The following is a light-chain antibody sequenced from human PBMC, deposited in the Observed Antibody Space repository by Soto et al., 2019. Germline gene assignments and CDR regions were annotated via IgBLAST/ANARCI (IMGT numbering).Light chain of an antibody. CDR2: DVS. CDR1: SXXVGDYNY. J-gene: IGLJ1*01. CDR3: CSYAGSYSYV. V-gene: IGLV2-11*01. Sequence: QSALTQPRSVSGSPGQSVTISCTGXSXXVGDYNYVSWYQQHPGKAPKLMIYDVSKRPSGVPDRFSGSKSGNTASLTISGLQAXDESDYYCCSYAGSYSYVFGTGTKLTVL.